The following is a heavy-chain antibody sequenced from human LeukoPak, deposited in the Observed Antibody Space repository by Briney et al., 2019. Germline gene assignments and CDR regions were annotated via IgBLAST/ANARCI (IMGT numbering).Heavy chain of an antibody. CDR1: GFNVSSNY. J-gene: IGHJ3*02. Sequence: PGGSLRLSCAASGFNVSSNYMSWVRQAPGKGLEWVSVIYSGGRTYYADSVKGRFTISRDNSKNTLYLQMNSLRAEDTAVYYCARETSRAFDIWGQGTMVTVSS. D-gene: IGHD6-13*01. V-gene: IGHV3-53*05. CDR2: IYSGGRT. CDR3: ARETSRAFDI.